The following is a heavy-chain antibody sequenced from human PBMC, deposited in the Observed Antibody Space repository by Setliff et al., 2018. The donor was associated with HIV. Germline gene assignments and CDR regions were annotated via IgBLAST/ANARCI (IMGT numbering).Heavy chain of an antibody. D-gene: IGHD2-15*01. CDR1: GFTFSTYW. Sequence: PGGSLRLSCEASGFTFSTYWMNWVRQAPGKGLVWVSRINSDGSSTGHADSVKGRFTISRDNAKNTLHLQMNSLRAEDTAVYYCVREGVYYSGSTYYLAAFDIWGQGTTVTVSS. CDR2: INSDGSST. V-gene: IGHV3-74*01. J-gene: IGHJ3*02. CDR3: VREGVYYSGSTYYLAAFDI.